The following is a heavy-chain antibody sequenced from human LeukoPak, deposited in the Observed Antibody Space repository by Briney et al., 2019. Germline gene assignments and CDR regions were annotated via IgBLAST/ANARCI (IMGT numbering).Heavy chain of an antibody. V-gene: IGHV3-53*01. CDR1: RYTFINAW. D-gene: IGHD3-10*01. J-gene: IGHJ3*01. CDR3: ARDLVRADAYGSGSYSV. Sequence: PGGSLRLSCAASRYTFINAWMSWVRQAPGKGLEWVSVIYSGGSTYYADSVKGRFTTSRDNSKNTLYLQMNSLRAEDTAVYYCARDLVRADAYGSGSYSVRGQGTMVTVSS. CDR2: IYSGGST.